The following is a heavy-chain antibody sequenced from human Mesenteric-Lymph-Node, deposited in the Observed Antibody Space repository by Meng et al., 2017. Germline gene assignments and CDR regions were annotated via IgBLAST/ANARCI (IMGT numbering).Heavy chain of an antibody. CDR1: GGSITSTTW. D-gene: IGHD3-3*01. Sequence: SETLSLTCAVSGGSITSTTWWSWVRQPPGKGLEWIGEIYHSGSTNFNPSLKSRVTISLDKSKNQFSLKLTSVTAADTAVYYCARKEYYDPYRLDYWSQGTLVTVSS. J-gene: IGHJ4*02. V-gene: IGHV4-4*02. CDR3: ARKEYYDPYRLDY. CDR2: IYHSGST.